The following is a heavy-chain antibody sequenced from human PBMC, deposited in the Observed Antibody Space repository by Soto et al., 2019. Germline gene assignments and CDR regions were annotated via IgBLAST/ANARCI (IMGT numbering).Heavy chain of an antibody. Sequence: GGSLRLSCAASGFSFSSYGMHWVRQTPGKGLEWVAGISYDGSNKYYVDSMKGRLTISRDNSKNTLDLQMNSLRAEDTAVYYCAKDTYYHDSSGYYVFDYWGQGTLVTVSP. CDR3: AKDTYYHDSSGYYVFDY. CDR2: ISYDGSNK. J-gene: IGHJ4*02. V-gene: IGHV3-30*18. CDR1: GFSFSSYG. D-gene: IGHD3-22*01.